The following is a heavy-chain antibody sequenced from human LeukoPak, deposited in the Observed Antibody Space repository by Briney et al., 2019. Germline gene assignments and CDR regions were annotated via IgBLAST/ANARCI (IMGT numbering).Heavy chain of an antibody. Sequence: SETLSLTCAVSGYSISSGYYWGWIRQPPGKGLEWIGSIYHSGSTYHNPSLKSRVTISVDTSKNQFSLKLSSVTAADTAVYYCASSNTDFFDYWGQGTLVTVSS. J-gene: IGHJ4*02. CDR3: ASSNTDFFDY. V-gene: IGHV4-38-2*01. CDR2: IYHSGST. CDR1: GYSISSGYY.